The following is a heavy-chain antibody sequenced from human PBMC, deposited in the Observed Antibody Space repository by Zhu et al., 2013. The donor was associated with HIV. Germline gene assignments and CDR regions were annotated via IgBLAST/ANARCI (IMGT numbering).Heavy chain of an antibody. CDR2: IIPIFGTA. J-gene: IGHJ4*02. V-gene: IGHV1-69*01. CDR1: GGTFSSYA. D-gene: IGHD2-2*01. CDR3: ARGREVVVVPAAIDFDY. Sequence: QVQLVQSGAEVKKPGSSVKVSCKASGGTFSSYAISWVRQAPGQGLEWMGGIIPIFGTANYAQKFQGRVTITADESTSTAYMELSSLRSEDTAVYYCARGREVVVVPAAIDFDYWGQGTLVTVSS.